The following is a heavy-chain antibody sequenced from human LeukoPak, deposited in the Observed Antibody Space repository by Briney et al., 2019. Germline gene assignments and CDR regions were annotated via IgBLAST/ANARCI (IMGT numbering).Heavy chain of an antibody. V-gene: IGHV5-51*01. CDR3: ARDLDSSSSSNYFDY. CDR2: IYPGDSDT. Sequence: GESLQISCKGSGYSFTSYWTGWVRQMPGKGLEWMGIIYPGDSDTRYSPSFQGQVTISADKSISTAYLQWSSLKASDTAMYYCARDLDSSSSSNYFDYWGQGTLVTVSS. D-gene: IGHD6-6*01. CDR1: GYSFTSYW. J-gene: IGHJ4*02.